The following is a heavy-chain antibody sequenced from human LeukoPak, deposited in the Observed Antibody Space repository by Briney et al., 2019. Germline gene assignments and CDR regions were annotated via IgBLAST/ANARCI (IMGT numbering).Heavy chain of an antibody. CDR1: GFTFSSYW. J-gene: IGHJ4*02. CDR2: IKSDGSST. D-gene: IGHD3-10*01. V-gene: IGHV3-74*01. Sequence: GGSLRLSRAASGFTFSSYWMHWVRQAPGKGLVWVSRIKSDGSSTSYADSVKGRFTISRDNAKNTLYLQMNSLRAEDTAVYYCARDPFGESSYWGRGTLVTVSS. CDR3: ARDPFGESSY.